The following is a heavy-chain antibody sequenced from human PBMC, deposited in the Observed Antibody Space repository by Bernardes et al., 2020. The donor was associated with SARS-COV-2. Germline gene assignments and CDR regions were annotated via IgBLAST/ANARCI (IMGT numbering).Heavy chain of an antibody. D-gene: IGHD3-22*01. CDR3: ALPPTNYDRYGMDV. Sequence: ASVKVSCKASGYTFTGYYIHWVRQAPGQGLEWMGWINPKSGGTNYAQNLQGRVTMTRDTSISTAYMELSRLRSDDTAVYYCALPPTNYDRYGMDVWGQGTTVTVSS. V-gene: IGHV1-2*02. J-gene: IGHJ6*02. CDR2: INPKSGGT. CDR1: GYTFTGYY.